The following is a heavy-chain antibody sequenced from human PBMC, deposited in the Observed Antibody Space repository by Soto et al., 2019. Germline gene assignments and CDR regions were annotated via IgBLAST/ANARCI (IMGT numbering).Heavy chain of an antibody. J-gene: IGHJ5*02. CDR3: ARVYDYGGPPPRRWFDP. CDR2: IYYSGGT. Sequence: SETLSLTCTVSGGSINSGDYYWSWIRQPPGKGLEWIGYIYYSGGTYYNPSLKSRLTISLDTSKNQFSLKLSSVTAADTAVYYCARVYDYGGPPPRRWFDPWGQGTLVTVSS. D-gene: IGHD4-17*01. CDR1: GGSINSGDYY. V-gene: IGHV4-30-4*01.